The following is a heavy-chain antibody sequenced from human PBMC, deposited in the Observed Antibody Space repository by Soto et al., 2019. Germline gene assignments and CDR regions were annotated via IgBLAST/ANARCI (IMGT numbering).Heavy chain of an antibody. J-gene: IGHJ4*02. CDR3: ARVERAYCGGDCYDY. CDR2: ISSSSSYI. D-gene: IGHD2-21*01. V-gene: IGHV3-21*01. Sequence: EVQLVESGGGLVKPGGSLRLSCAASGFTFSSYSMNWVRQAPGKGLEWVSSISSSSSYIYYADSVKGRFTISRDNAKNSLYLQMNSLRAEDTAVYYYARVERAYCGGDCYDYWGQGTLVTVSS. CDR1: GFTFSSYS.